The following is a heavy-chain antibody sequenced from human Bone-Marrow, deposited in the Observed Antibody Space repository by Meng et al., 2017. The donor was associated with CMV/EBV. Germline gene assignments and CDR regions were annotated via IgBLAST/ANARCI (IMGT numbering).Heavy chain of an antibody. CDR3: TRDGHSSAFDY. J-gene: IGHJ4*02. D-gene: IGHD3-22*01. CDR1: GFTFSDYD. V-gene: IGHV3-21*01. CDR2: IRRDGSYI. Sequence: GESLKISCPASGFTFSDYDMNWVRQAPGKGLEWVSSIRRDGSYINYEDSLVGRFTVSRDKARNSLYLQINSLGVEDTAVYYCTRDGHSSAFDYWGLGTLVTVSS.